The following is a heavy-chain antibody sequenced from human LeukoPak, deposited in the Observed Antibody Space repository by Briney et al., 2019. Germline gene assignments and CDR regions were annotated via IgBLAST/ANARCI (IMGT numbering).Heavy chain of an antibody. J-gene: IGHJ4*02. CDR3: ARRLRYYYDSSGYYYDYSFDY. CDR2: IDPSDSYT. D-gene: IGHD3-22*01. CDR1: GYSFTSYW. Sequence: GESLKISCKGSGYSFTSYWISWVRQIPGKGLEWMGRIDPSDSYTNYSPSFQGHVTISADKSISTAYLQWSSLKASDTAMYYCARRLRYYYDSSGYYYDYSFDYWGQGTLVTVSS. V-gene: IGHV5-10-1*01.